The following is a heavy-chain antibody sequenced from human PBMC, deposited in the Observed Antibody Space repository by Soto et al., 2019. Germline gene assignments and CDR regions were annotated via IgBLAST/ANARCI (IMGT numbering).Heavy chain of an antibody. CDR2: ISANDVGT. J-gene: IGHJ4*02. CDR3: ATANNDYNWYHRPLFDY. D-gene: IGHD1-20*01. Sequence: GSLRLSCEASGFTLRSYAMTWVRQAPGKGLEWVSLISANDVGTYYAESVKTRFTISTGQSRNTVYLQMDSLRADDTAIYYCATANNDYNWYHRPLFDYWGQGTLVTVST. CDR1: GFTLRSYA. V-gene: IGHV3-23*01.